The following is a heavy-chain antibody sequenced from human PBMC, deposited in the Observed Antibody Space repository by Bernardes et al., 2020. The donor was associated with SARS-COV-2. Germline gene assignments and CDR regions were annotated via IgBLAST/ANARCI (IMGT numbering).Heavy chain of an antibody. Sequence: SETLSLTCTVSGGVMINTIYSCSWIRQAPGKGLEWIGNIYDSGSTYYNPSLRSRVTISVDMSKNQFSLKLSAVTAEDTAVYYCARDLAEGTEHDYWPQGTLVTVSS. CDR3: ARDLAEGTEHDY. CDR1: GGVMINTIYS. D-gene: IGHD3-16*01. J-gene: IGHJ4*02. CDR2: IYDSGST. V-gene: IGHV4-39*07.